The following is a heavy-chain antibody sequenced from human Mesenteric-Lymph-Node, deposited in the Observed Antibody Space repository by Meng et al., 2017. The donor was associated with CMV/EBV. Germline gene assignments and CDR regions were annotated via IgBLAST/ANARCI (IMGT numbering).Heavy chain of an antibody. J-gene: IGHJ4*02. CDR2: IWYDGSNI. Sequence: SGFSLTSHGMHWVRQAPGKGPEWVANIWYDGSNINYGESVEGRFTISRDTSRNTLYLQLDSLRAEDTAVYYCARQNGRAYSGYNFEYWGQGTLVTVSS. CDR3: ARQNGRAYSGYNFEY. D-gene: IGHD5-12*01. CDR1: GFSLTSHG. V-gene: IGHV3-33*03.